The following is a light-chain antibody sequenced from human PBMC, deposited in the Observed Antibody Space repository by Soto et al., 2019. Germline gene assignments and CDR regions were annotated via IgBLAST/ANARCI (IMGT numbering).Light chain of an antibody. CDR3: QLYGSSPFT. V-gene: IGKV3-20*01. Sequence: EIVLTQSPGTLSLSPGERANLSCRASQSVSSSYLAWYQQKPGQAPRLLIYGASSRATGIPARFSGSGSGTDFTLTINRLEPEDFAVYYCQLYGSSPFTFGPGTKVDIK. CDR2: GAS. CDR1: QSVSSSY. J-gene: IGKJ3*01.